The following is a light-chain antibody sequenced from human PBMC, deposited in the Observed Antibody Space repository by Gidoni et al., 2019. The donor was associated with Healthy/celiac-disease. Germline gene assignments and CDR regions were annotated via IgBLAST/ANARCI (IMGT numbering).Light chain of an antibody. CDR3: QQSYSTPFT. V-gene: IGKV1-39*01. CDR2: AAS. J-gene: IGKJ3*01. Sequence: DTQMTQSPSSLSASVGDRVTITCRASQSISSYFNWYQQKPGKAPKLLIYAASSLQSGVPSRFSGSGSGTDFTLTISSLQPEAFATYYCQQSYSTPFTFXSXAKVDIK. CDR1: QSISSY.